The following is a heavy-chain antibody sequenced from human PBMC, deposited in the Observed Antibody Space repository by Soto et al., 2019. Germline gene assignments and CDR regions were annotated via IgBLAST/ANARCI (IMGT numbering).Heavy chain of an antibody. CDR2: MNPNSGNT. CDR1: GYTFTSYD. CDR3: AIFTSSSSYYYYGMDV. V-gene: IGHV1-8*01. Sequence: ASVKVSCKASGYTFTSYDINWVRQATGQGLEWMGWMNPNSGNTGYAQKFQGRVTMTRNTSISTACMELSSLRSEDTAVYYCAIFTSSSSYYYYGMDVWGQGTTVTVSS. D-gene: IGHD6-6*01. J-gene: IGHJ6*02.